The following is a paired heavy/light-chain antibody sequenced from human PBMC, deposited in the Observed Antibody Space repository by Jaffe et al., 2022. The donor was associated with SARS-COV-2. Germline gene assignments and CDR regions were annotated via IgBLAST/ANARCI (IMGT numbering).Heavy chain of an antibody. V-gene: IGHV3-21*01. Sequence: EVQLVESGGGLVKPGGSLRLSCAASGFTFSSYSMNWVRQAPGKGLEWVSSISSSSSYIYYADSVKGRFTISRDNAKNSLYLQMNSLRAEDTAVYYCARDSSPPYDEWEGAFDIWGQGTMVTVSS. CDR1: GFTFSSYS. J-gene: IGHJ3*02. CDR3: ARDSSPPYDEWEGAFDI. D-gene: IGHD1-26*01. CDR2: ISSSSSYI.
Light chain of an antibody. CDR1: SSNIGNNY. V-gene: IGLV1-51*01. Sequence: QSVLTQPPSVSAAPGQKVTISCSGSSSNIGNNYVSWYQQLPGTAPKLLIYDNNKRPSGIPDRFSGSKSGTSATLGITGLQTGDEADYYCGTWDSSLSVKVFGGGTKLTVL. CDR2: DNN. J-gene: IGLJ2*01. CDR3: GTWDSSLSVKV.